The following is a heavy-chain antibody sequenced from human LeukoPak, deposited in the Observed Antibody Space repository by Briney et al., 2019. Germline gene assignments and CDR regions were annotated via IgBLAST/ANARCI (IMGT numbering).Heavy chain of an antibody. CDR3: ARSAISGSSGWELHTDY. J-gene: IGHJ4*02. CDR1: GYTFTGYY. V-gene: IGHV1-2*02. Sequence: GASVKVSCKASGYTFTGYYMHWVRQAPGQGLEWMGWINPNSGGTNYAQKFQGRVTMTRDTSISTAYMELSRLRSDDTAVYYCARSAISGSSGWELHTDYWGQGTLVTVSS. CDR2: INPNSGGT. D-gene: IGHD6-19*01.